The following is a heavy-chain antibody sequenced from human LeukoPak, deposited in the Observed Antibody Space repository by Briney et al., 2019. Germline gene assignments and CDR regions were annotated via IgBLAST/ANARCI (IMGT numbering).Heavy chain of an antibody. CDR1: GGSISSYY. CDR3: ARLSMATIDY. J-gene: IGHJ4*02. D-gene: IGHD5-24*01. CDR2: IYSSGST. Sequence: PSETLSLTCAVSGGSISSYYWSWIRQPAGKGLEWIGHIYSSGSTKYNPSLKSRVTISVDTSKNQFSLKLSSVTAADTAVYYCARLSMATIDYWGQGTLVTVSS. V-gene: IGHV4-4*07.